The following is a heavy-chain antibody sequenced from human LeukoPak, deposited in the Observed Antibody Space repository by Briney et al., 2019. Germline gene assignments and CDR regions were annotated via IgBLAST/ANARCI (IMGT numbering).Heavy chain of an antibody. Sequence: GGSLRLSCAASGFTFSSYAMHWVRQAPGKGLEWVAVISYDGSNKYYADSVKGRFTISRDNSKNTLYLQMNSLRAEDTAVYYCARVKGRAVAGLGDFDYWGQGTLVTVSS. CDR3: ARVKGRAVAGLGDFDY. D-gene: IGHD6-19*01. CDR2: ISYDGSNK. J-gene: IGHJ4*02. V-gene: IGHV3-30-3*01. CDR1: GFTFSSYA.